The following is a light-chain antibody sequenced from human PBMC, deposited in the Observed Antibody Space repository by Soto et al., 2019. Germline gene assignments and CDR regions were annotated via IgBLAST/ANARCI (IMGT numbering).Light chain of an antibody. V-gene: IGKV3-15*01. CDR3: QFYNKWPLLYT. J-gene: IGKJ2*01. CDR2: GAS. Sequence: ELVLTQSPATLSVSPGEGATLSCRASQSISNNLVWYQQKPGQAPRLLIYGASTMASGITARFSGSGSGTEFTRTISSLQSEDCAVYYCQFYNKWPLLYTFGQGTRLEIK. CDR1: QSISNN.